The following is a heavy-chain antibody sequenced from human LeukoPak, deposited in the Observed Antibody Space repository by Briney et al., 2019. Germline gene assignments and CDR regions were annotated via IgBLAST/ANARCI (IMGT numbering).Heavy chain of an antibody. J-gene: IGHJ4*02. D-gene: IGHD3-22*01. CDR1: GXTFSNYA. Sequence: PGGSLRLPCAASGXTFSNYAMSWVRQAPGKGLEWASSISGSGGSTDYADSVKGRFTISRDNSKNTLYVQMNSLRAEDTAVYYCAKNADSGGYYYVNYWGQGTLVTVSS. CDR2: ISGSGGST. CDR3: AKNADSGGYYYVNY. V-gene: IGHV3-23*01.